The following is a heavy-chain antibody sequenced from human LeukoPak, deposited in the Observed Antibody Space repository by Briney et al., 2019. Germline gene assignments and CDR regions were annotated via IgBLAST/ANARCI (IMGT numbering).Heavy chain of an antibody. D-gene: IGHD3-3*01. CDR1: GFTFSSYA. V-gene: IGHV3-23*01. J-gene: IGHJ4*02. CDR3: AKSPLWSGYSPIDY. CDR2: ISGSGGST. Sequence: GGSLRLSCAASGFTFSSYAMSWVRQAPGKGLEWVSAISGSGGSTYYAASVKGRFTISRDNSKNTLYLQMNSLRAEDTAVYYCAKSPLWSGYSPIDYWGQGTLVTVSS.